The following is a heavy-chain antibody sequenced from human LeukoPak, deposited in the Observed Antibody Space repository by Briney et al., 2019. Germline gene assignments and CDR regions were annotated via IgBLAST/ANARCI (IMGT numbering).Heavy chain of an antibody. CDR1: GYTFTSYD. Sequence: ASVKVSCKASGYTFTSYDINWARQATGQGLEWMGWMNPNSGNTGYAQKFQGRVTMTRNTSISTAYMELSSLRSEDTAVYYCARDPTTVVDGGAFDIWGQGTMVTVSS. D-gene: IGHD4-23*01. CDR3: ARDPTTVVDGGAFDI. CDR2: MNPNSGNT. J-gene: IGHJ3*02. V-gene: IGHV1-8*01.